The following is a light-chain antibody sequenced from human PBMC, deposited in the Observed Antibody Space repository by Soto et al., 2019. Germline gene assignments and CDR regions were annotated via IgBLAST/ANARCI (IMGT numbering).Light chain of an antibody. J-gene: IGKJ1*01. V-gene: IGKV3-11*01. Sequence: EIVLTQPPGTLSLSPGERATLSCRASQSVSGYLAWYQQKPGQAPRLLIYDASNRATGIPARFSGSGSGTDFTPTISSLEPEDFALYYCQQRSNWPRTFGQGTKVDIK. CDR1: QSVSGY. CDR2: DAS. CDR3: QQRSNWPRT.